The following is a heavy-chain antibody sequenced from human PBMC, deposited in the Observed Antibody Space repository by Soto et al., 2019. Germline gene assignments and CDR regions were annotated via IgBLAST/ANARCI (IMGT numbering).Heavy chain of an antibody. V-gene: IGHV3-73*01. CDR3: TRHPPYDFWSGYYDY. J-gene: IGHJ4*02. CDR1: GFTFSGSA. Sequence: GGSLRLSCAASGFTFSGSAMHWVRQASGKGLEWVGRIRSKANSYATAYAASVKGRFTISRDDSKNTAYLQMNSLKTEDTAVYYCTRHPPYDFWSGYYDYWGQGTLVTVSS. CDR2: IRSKANSYAT. D-gene: IGHD3-3*01.